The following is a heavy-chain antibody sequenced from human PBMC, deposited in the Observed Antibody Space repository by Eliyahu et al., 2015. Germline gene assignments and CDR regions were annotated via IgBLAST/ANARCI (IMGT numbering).Heavy chain of an antibody. D-gene: IGHD3-10*01. V-gene: IGHV3-23*04. CDR1: GFTFXXCA. CDR3: AKKPXVWFTPGAFFDY. J-gene: IGHJ4*02. Sequence: EVQLVESGGGLVQPGGSLRLSCAASGFTFXXCAMSWVRQAPGKGLEWVSAIXGSGGSTYYADSVXGRFTISRDNSKNXLYLQMNSLXAEDTAVYYCAKKPXVWFTPGAFFDYWGQGTLVTVSS. CDR2: IXGSGGST.